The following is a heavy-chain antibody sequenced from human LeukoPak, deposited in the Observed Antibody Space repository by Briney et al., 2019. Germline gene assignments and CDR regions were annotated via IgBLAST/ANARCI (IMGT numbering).Heavy chain of an antibody. CDR1: GGSFSGYY. Sequence: SETLSLTCAVYGGSFSGYYWSWIRQPPGKGLEWIGEINHSGSTNYNPSLKSRVTISVDTSKNQFSLKLSSVTAADTAVYYCARALRATVTVYYCYGMDVWGQGTTVTVSS. D-gene: IGHD4-4*01. CDR2: INHSGST. V-gene: IGHV4-34*01. CDR3: ARALRATVTVYYCYGMDV. J-gene: IGHJ6*02.